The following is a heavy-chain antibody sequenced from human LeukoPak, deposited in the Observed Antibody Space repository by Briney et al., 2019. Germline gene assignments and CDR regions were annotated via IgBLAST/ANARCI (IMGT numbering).Heavy chain of an antibody. Sequence: ASVKVSCKASGYTFTSYGISWVRQAPGQGLEWMGWISADTGDTNYAPKLQGRVTMTTDTSTSTAYMELRSLRSDDTAVYYCARDPYDSSGYSAADDFQHWGQGTLITVSS. CDR2: ISADTGDT. V-gene: IGHV1-18*01. CDR1: GYTFTSYG. CDR3: ARDPYDSSGYSAADDFQH. J-gene: IGHJ1*01. D-gene: IGHD3-22*01.